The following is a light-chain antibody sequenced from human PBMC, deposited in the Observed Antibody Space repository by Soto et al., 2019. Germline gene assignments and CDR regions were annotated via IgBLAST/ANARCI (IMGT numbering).Light chain of an antibody. CDR1: SSDVGGYNF. J-gene: IGLJ2*01. Sequence: QSALTQPASVSGSPGQSITISCTGTSSDVGGYNFVSWYQQHPGKAPKLMIYEVSNRPSGVSNRFSGSKSGNTASLTISGLHAVDEADYYCSSYTSISTLFGGGTKLTVL. CDR3: SSYTSISTL. V-gene: IGLV2-14*01. CDR2: EVS.